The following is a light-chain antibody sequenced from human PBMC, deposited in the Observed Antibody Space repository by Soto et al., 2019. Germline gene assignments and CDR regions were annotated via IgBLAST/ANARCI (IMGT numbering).Light chain of an antibody. J-gene: IGLJ3*02. V-gene: IGLV2-23*01. Sequence: QPVLTQPASVSGSPGQSITISCTGTSSNIGTYNLVSWYQQHPGKAPKLMIYEGSKRPSGVSNRFSGSRSGNTASLTISGLQAEDEADYYCCSFALGSTSVFGGGTKVTVL. CDR1: SSNIGTYNL. CDR3: CSFALGSTSV. CDR2: EGS.